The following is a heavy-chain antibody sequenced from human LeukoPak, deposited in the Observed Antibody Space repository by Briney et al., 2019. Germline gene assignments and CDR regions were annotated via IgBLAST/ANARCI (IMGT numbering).Heavy chain of an antibody. Sequence: GGSLRLSCGASGFTFSSYSMNWVRQAPGKGLEWVSSISSSSSYIYYADSVKGRFTISRDYAKNLLYLQMNSLRIEDTAVYYCARDHGIPGSGSYRFDYWGHGTLVTVSS. J-gene: IGHJ4*01. CDR1: GFTFSSYS. CDR3: ARDHGIPGSGSYRFDY. D-gene: IGHD3-10*01. V-gene: IGHV3-21*06. CDR2: ISSSSSYI.